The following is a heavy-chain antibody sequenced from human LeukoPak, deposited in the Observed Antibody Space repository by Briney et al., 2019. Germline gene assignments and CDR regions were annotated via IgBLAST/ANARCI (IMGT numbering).Heavy chain of an antibody. CDR2: VGSGGSDK. CDR1: GFIFSDYY. CDR3: AKSAGYSSGFDY. V-gene: IGHV3-11*04. D-gene: IGHD6-19*01. Sequence: GALRLSCAASGFIFSDYYMGWIRQTPGKGLEWISYVGSGGSDKYYADSVKGRFTISRDNTKNSLFLQMNSLRVEDTAVYYCAKSAGYSSGFDYWGQGTLVTVSS. J-gene: IGHJ4*02.